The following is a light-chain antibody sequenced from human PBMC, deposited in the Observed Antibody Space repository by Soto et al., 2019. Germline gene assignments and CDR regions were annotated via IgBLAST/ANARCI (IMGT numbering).Light chain of an antibody. CDR1: SSNIGAGYD. Sequence: QSVLTQPPSVSGAPGQRVTISCTGSSSNIGAGYDVHWYQHLPGTAPKLLIYGNRNRPSGVPDRFSGSRSGTSASLAITGLQAEDEADYYCHSYDSSLSGSVVFGGGTKLTVL. V-gene: IGLV1-40*01. CDR3: HSYDSSLSGSVV. J-gene: IGLJ2*01. CDR2: GNR.